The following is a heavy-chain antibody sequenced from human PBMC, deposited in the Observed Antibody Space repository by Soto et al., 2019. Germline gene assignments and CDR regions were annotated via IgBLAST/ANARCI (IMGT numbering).Heavy chain of an antibody. V-gene: IGHV3-21*01. J-gene: IGHJ4*02. D-gene: IGHD2-15*01. CDR3: ASTTVVAATVDF. CDR2: ISSGSSNI. CDR1: GFAFRSYN. Sequence: EVQLVESGGGLVKPGGSLTLSCGASGFAFRSYNMNWVRQAPGKGLEWVAPISSGSSNIYYADSVKGRFTISRDNAKNSLYLQMDSLRAEDSAVYYCASTTVVAATVDFWGQGTLVTVSS.